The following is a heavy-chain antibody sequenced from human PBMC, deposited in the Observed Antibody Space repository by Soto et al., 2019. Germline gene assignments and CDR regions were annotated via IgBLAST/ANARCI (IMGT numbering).Heavy chain of an antibody. J-gene: IGHJ5*02. CDR3: ARGIVGATRA. Sequence: SETLSLTCTVSGGSISSSSYYWGWIRQPPGKGLEWIGSIYYSGSTYYNPSLKSRVTISVDGSKNEFSLNLSSVTAADTAVYYCARGIVGATRAWGQGTLVTVSS. CDR2: IYYSGST. V-gene: IGHV4-39*07. D-gene: IGHD1-26*01. CDR1: GGSISSSSYY.